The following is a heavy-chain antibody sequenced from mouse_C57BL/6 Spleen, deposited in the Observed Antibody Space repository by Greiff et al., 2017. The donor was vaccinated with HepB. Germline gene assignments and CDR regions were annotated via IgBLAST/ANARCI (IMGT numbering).Heavy chain of an antibody. CDR1: GFTFSNYW. V-gene: IGHV6-3*01. D-gene: IGHD4-1*02. CDR3: TGNWDGFAY. Sequence: EVMLVESGGGLVQPGGSMKLSCVASGFTFSNYWMNWVRQSPEKGLEWVAQIRLKSDNYATHYAESVKGRFTISRDDSKSSVYLQMNNLRAEETGIYYCTGNWDGFAYWGQGTLVTVSA. CDR2: IRLKSDNYAT. J-gene: IGHJ3*01.